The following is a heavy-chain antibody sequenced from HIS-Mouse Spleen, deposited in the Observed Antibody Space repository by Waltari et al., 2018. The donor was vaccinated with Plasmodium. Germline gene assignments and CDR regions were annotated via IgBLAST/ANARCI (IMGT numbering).Heavy chain of an antibody. CDR1: GFSLSTSGMC. D-gene: IGHD3-10*01. Sequence: QVTLRESGPALVKPTQTLTLTCTFSGFSLSTSGMCVSWIRQPPGKALEWLALIDWDDDKYYSTSLKTRLTISKDTSKNQVVLTMTNMDPVDTATYYCARILFTYGSGSYTSGYFDYWGQGTLVTVSS. CDR3: ARILFTYGSGSYTSGYFDY. J-gene: IGHJ4*02. V-gene: IGHV2-70*01. CDR2: IDWDDDK.